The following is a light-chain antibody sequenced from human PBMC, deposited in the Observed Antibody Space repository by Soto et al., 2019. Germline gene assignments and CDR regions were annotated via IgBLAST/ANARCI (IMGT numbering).Light chain of an antibody. CDR2: SNN. CDR3: AAWDDSLNGGV. CDR1: SSNIGSNT. V-gene: IGLV1-44*01. J-gene: IGLJ2*01. Sequence: QSVLTQPPSASGTPGQRVTISCSGSSSNIGSNTVNWYQQLPGTAPKLLIYSNNQRPSGVPDRFSGSKSGTSASLAISGLQSKDEADYYCAAWDDSLNGGVFGGGTKLTVL.